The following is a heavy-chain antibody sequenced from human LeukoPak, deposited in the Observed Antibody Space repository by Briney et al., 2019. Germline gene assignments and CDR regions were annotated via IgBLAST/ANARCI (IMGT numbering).Heavy chain of an antibody. Sequence: GGSLGLSCEASGFTFSSYGMHWVRQAPGKGLEWVAFIRYDGSNKYYADSVKGRFTISRDNSKNTLYLQMNSLRAEDTAVYYCAKDLLGYSYGFDYWGQGTLVTVSS. V-gene: IGHV3-30*02. D-gene: IGHD5-18*01. CDR2: IRYDGSNK. CDR3: AKDLLGYSYGFDY. CDR1: GFTFSSYG. J-gene: IGHJ4*02.